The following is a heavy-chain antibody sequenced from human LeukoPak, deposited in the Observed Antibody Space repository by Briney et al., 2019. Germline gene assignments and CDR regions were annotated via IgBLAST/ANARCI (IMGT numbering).Heavy chain of an antibody. D-gene: IGHD6-13*01. J-gene: IGHJ6*02. Sequence: GGSLRLSCAASRFTFSSYAMSWVRQAPGKGLEWVSAISGSGGSTYYADSVKGRFTISRDNSNNTLYLQMNSLGADDTAVYYCAKFQGSSFGYYYYDGMDVWGQGTTVTVSS. V-gene: IGHV3-23*01. CDR3: AKFQGSSFGYYYYDGMDV. CDR1: RFTFSSYA. CDR2: ISGSGGST.